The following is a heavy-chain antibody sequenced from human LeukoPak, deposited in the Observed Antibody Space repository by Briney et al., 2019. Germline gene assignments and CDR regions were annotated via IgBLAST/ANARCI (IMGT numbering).Heavy chain of an antibody. J-gene: IGHJ3*02. CDR2: ISSSSSYI. D-gene: IGHD3-10*01. CDR3: ARDASEGSYYFDAFDM. V-gene: IGHV3-21*01. CDR1: GFTLSSHS. Sequence: GGSLRLSCAASGFTLSSHSMNWVRQAPGKGLEWVASISSSSSYIYYADSVKGRFTISRDNAKNSLFLQMNSLRAEDTAVYYCARDASEGSYYFDAFDMWGQGTMVTVSS.